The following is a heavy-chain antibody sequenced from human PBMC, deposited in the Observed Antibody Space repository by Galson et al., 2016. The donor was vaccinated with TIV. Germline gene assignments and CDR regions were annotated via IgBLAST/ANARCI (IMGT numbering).Heavy chain of an antibody. CDR3: ARDAWFGELLYPNFDF. Sequence: SLRLSCAASGMTFSNYEMNWVRQAPGKGLKWVSYIGTGGTSKYYADSVKGRFTISRDDAKNSLHLQMNSLRPDDTAVYYCARDAWFGELLYPNFDFWGQGTLVTVSS. D-gene: IGHD3-10*01. V-gene: IGHV3-48*03. CDR1: GMTFSNYE. CDR2: IGTGGTSK. J-gene: IGHJ4*02.